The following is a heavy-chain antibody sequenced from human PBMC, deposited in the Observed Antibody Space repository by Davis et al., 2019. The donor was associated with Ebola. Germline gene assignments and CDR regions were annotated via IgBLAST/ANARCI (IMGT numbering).Heavy chain of an antibody. V-gene: IGHV3-30*04. Sequence: GGSLRLSCAASGFTFSSYAMHWVRQAPGKGLEWVAVISYDGVNKYHADSVKGRFTISRDNSKNTLYLQMNSLRAEDTAVYYCARYIAMVRGVPDYWGQGTLVTVSS. CDR2: ISYDGVNK. D-gene: IGHD3-10*01. CDR1: GFTFSSYA. CDR3: ARYIAMVRGVPDY. J-gene: IGHJ4*02.